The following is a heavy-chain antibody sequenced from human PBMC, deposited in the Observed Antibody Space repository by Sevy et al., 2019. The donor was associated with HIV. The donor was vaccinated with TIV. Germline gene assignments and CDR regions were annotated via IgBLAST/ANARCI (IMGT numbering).Heavy chain of an antibody. D-gene: IGHD3-10*01. Sequence: SETLSLTCTVSGGSISSGGHYWSWIRQHPGKGLEWIGYIYYSGSTYYNPSLKSRVTISVDTSKNQFSLKLSSVTAADTAVYYCAVEVRRVIANDYWGQGTLVTVSS. CDR2: IYYSGST. CDR3: AVEVRRVIANDY. CDR1: GGSISSGGHY. J-gene: IGHJ4*02. V-gene: IGHV4-31*03.